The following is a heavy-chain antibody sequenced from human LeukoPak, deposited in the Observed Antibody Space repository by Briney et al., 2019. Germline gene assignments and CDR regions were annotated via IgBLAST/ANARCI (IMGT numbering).Heavy chain of an antibody. Sequence: GGSLRLSCAASGFTFSSYGMHWVRQAPGKGLEWVAFIRYDGSNKYYADSVKGRFTISRDNSKNTLYLQMNSLRAEDPDVYYCAKVRLSSSWYVFDYWGQGTLVTVSS. J-gene: IGHJ4*02. CDR2: IRYDGSNK. D-gene: IGHD6-13*01. CDR3: AKVRLSSSWYVFDY. V-gene: IGHV3-30*02. CDR1: GFTFSSYG.